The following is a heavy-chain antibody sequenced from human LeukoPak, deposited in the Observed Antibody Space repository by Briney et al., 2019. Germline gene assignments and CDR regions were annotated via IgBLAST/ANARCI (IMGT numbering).Heavy chain of an antibody. CDR2: ISDDGNNK. J-gene: IGHJ4*02. CDR3: AKSTSSSWSHQGY. D-gene: IGHD6-13*01. CDR1: GFTFSNYA. V-gene: IGHV3-30-3*02. Sequence: SGSSLGLSCAASGFTFSNYAVHWVRQAPGKGLEWVALISDDGNNKYYTNSVKGRFTISRDNSKNTLYLQMNSLRAEDTAVYYCAKSTSSSWSHQGYWGQGTLVTVSS.